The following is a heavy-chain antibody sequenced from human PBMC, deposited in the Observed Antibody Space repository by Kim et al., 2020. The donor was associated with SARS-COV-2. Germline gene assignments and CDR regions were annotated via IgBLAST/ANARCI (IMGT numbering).Heavy chain of an antibody. CDR3: AINALGSPYYFDY. CDR2: ISWNSGSI. D-gene: IGHD1-26*01. Sequence: GGSLRLSCAASGFTFDDYAMHWVRQAPGKDLEWVSGISWNSGSIGYADSVKGRFTISRDNAKNSLYLQMNSLRAEDTALYYCAINALGSPYYFDYWGQGTLVTVSS. CDR1: GFTFDDYA. V-gene: IGHV3-9*01. J-gene: IGHJ4*02.